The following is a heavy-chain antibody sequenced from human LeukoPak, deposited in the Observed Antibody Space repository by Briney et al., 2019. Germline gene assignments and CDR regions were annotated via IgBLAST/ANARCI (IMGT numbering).Heavy chain of an antibody. J-gene: IGHJ4*02. CDR1: GFTFSSYA. CDR3: AKDFFLVGATAQVDY. V-gene: IGHV3-23*01. Sequence: GGSLRLSCAASGFTFSSYAMSWVRQAPGKGLEWVSAISGSGGSTYYADSVKGRFTISRDNSKNTLYLQMNSLRAEDTAVYYCAKDFFLVGATAQVDYWGQGTLVTVSS. D-gene: IGHD1-26*01. CDR2: ISGSGGST.